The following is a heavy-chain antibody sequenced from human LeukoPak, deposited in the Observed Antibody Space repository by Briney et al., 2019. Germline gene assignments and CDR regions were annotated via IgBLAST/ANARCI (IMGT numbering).Heavy chain of an antibody. D-gene: IGHD1-26*01. V-gene: IGHV3-21*01. CDR3: ARDLEGWEQYPKYYFDY. CDR1: GFTFSSYA. J-gene: IGHJ4*02. CDR2: ISSSSSYI. Sequence: PGGSLRLSCAASGFTFSSYAMSWVRQAPGKGLEWVSSISSSSSYIYYADSVKGRFAISRDNAKNSLYLQMNSLRAEDTAVYYCARDLEGWEQYPKYYFDYWGQGTLVTVSS.